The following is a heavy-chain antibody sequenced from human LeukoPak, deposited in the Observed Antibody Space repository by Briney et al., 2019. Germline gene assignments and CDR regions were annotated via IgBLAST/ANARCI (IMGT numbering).Heavy chain of an antibody. J-gene: IGHJ4*02. D-gene: IGHD2-2*01. V-gene: IGHV4-59*12. Sequence: SETLSLTCTVSGGSISSYYWSWIRQPPGKGLEWIGYIYYSGSTNYNPSLKSRVTISVDTSKNQFSLKLSSVTAADTAVYYCARGFQTRRTVDSWGQGTLVTVSS. CDR3: ARGFQTRRTVDS. CDR2: IYYSGST. CDR1: GGSISSYY.